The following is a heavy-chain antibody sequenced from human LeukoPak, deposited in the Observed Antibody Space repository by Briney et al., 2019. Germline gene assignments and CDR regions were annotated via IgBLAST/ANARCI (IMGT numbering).Heavy chain of an antibody. CDR1: GYSISSGPY. CDR3: ARDVCSGGSCYDY. J-gene: IGHJ4*02. D-gene: IGHD2-15*01. Sequence: SETLSLTCTVSGYSISSGPYWGWIRQPPGKGLEWVASIFLGETTYYNPSLKSRVTISVDTSKNQFSLKLSSVTAADTAVYYCARDVCSGGSCYDYWGQGTLVTVSS. V-gene: IGHV4-38-2*02. CDR2: IFLGETT.